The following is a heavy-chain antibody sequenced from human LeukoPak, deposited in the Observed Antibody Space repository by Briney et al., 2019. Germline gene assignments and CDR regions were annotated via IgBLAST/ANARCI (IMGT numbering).Heavy chain of an antibody. V-gene: IGHV4-38-2*02. CDR2: IYHSGST. Sequence: SETLSLTCTVSGYSISSGYYWGWIRQPPGKGLEWIGSIYHSGSTYYNPSLKSRVTISVDTSKNHFSLKLSSVTAADTAVYYCARDQLGIVGALGYFDYWGQGTLVTVSS. J-gene: IGHJ4*02. D-gene: IGHD1-26*01. CDR1: GYSISSGYY. CDR3: ARDQLGIVGALGYFDY.